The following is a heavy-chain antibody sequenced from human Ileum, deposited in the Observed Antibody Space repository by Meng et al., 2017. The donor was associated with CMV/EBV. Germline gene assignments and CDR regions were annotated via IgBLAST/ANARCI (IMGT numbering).Heavy chain of an antibody. Sequence: ASVKVSCKTSGYKFTDYGFTWVRQAPGQGLEYVGWINSFNAFTNYTQKLQDRVTLTTDTSTSTAYMELRNLRSDDTAIYYCARTLFGVVVVPLAYWGQGTLVTVSS. J-gene: IGHJ4*02. CDR2: INSFNAFT. D-gene: IGHD3-3*01. CDR3: ARTLFGVVVVPLAY. V-gene: IGHV1-18*01. CDR1: GYKFTDYG.